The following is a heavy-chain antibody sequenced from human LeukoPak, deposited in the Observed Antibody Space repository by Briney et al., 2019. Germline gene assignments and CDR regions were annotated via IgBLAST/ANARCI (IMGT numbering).Heavy chain of an antibody. D-gene: IGHD6-19*01. CDR1: GGSFSGYY. J-gene: IGHJ4*02. Sequence: SETLSLTCAVYGGSFSGYYWSWIRQPPGKGLEWIGEINHSGSTNYNPSLKSRVTISVDTSKNQFSLKLSSVTAADTAVYYCARGRVTVAGTRKKPDYFDYWGQGTLVTVSS. CDR3: ARGRVTVAGTRKKPDYFDY. V-gene: IGHV4-34*01. CDR2: INHSGST.